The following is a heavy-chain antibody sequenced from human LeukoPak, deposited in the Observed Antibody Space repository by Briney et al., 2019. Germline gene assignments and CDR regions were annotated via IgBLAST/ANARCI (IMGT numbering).Heavy chain of an antibody. CDR1: GGSISSGGYY. CDR2: IYYSGGT. Sequence: SETLSLTCTVSGGSISSGGYYWSWIRQHPGNGLEWIGYIYYSGGTYYNPSLKSRVTISVDTSKNQFSLKLSSVTAADTAVYYCARASTAAKVNWFDPWGQGTLVTVSS. V-gene: IGHV4-31*03. J-gene: IGHJ5*02. CDR3: ARASTAAKVNWFDP. D-gene: IGHD2-15*01.